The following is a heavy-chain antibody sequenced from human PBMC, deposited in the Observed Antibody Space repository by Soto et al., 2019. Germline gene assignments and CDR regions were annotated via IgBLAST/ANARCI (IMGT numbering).Heavy chain of an antibody. Sequence: GGSLRLSCAASGFTFSSYWMHWVRQAPGKGLVWVSRINSDGSTTGYADSVKGRFTISRDNAKNTLYLQMNSLRAEDTAVYYCARDQYSSTWHYFDFWGQGTQVTVSS. D-gene: IGHD6-13*01. CDR2: INSDGSTT. J-gene: IGHJ4*02. CDR1: GFTFSSYW. V-gene: IGHV3-74*01. CDR3: ARDQYSSTWHYFDF.